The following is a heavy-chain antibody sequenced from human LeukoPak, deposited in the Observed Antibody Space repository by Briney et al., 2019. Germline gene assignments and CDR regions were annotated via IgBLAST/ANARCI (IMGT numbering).Heavy chain of an antibody. Sequence: SETLSLTCTVSGGSISSYYWSWIRQPPGKGLEWIGYIYYSGSTNYNPSLKSRVTISVDTSKSQFSLKLSSVTAADTAVYYCARALIRPNWFDPWGQGTLVTVSS. CDR3: ARALIRPNWFDP. V-gene: IGHV4-59*01. J-gene: IGHJ5*02. CDR2: IYYSGST. CDR1: GGSISSYY.